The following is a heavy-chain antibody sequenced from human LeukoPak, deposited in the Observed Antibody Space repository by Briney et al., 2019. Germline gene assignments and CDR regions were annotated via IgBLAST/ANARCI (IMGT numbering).Heavy chain of an antibody. J-gene: IGHJ4*02. CDR1: GGSISRYY. V-gene: IGHV4-4*07. Sequence: SETLSLTCTVSGGSISRYYWSWIRQPAGKGLEWIGRIYSNEDTYYNPSLKSRVTMSVDTSKNQFSLTLTSVTAADTAVYYCARGETSSYDYWGQGTLVTVSS. CDR2: IYSNEDT. CDR3: ARGETSSYDY. D-gene: IGHD2-2*01.